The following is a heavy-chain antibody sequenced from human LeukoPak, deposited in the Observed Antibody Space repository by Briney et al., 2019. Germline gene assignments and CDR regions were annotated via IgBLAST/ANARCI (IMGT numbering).Heavy chain of an antibody. Sequence: PSQTLSLTCTVSGGSISSGDYYWSWLRQPPGKGLEWIGYIYYSGSTYYNPSLKSRVTISVDTSKNQFSLKLSSVTAADTAVYYCARSNYYDFWSGYGMDVWGQGTTVTVSS. V-gene: IGHV4-30-4*01. CDR1: GGSISSGDYY. CDR2: IYYSGST. D-gene: IGHD3-3*01. J-gene: IGHJ6*02. CDR3: ARSNYYDFWSGYGMDV.